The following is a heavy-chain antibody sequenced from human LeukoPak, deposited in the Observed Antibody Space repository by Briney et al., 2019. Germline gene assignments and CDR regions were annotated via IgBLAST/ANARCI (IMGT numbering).Heavy chain of an antibody. J-gene: IGHJ5*02. CDR3: ARVQGRQLVSFDP. D-gene: IGHD6-6*01. CDR1: GYTLTGYY. V-gene: IGHV1-2*02. Sequence: ASVKVSCKASGYTLTGYYMHWVRQAPGQGLEWMGWINPNSGGTNYAQKFQGRVTMTRDTSISTAYMELSRPRSDDTAVYYCARVQGRQLVSFDPWGQGTLVTVSS. CDR2: INPNSGGT.